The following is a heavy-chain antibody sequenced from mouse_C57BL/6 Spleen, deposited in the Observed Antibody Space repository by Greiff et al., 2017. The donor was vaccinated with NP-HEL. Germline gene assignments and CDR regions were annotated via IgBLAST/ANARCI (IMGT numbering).Heavy chain of an antibody. V-gene: IGHV1-7*01. J-gene: IGHJ2*01. CDR3: AGGYYGSSYGGDY. Sequence: VQLQQSGAELAKPGASVKLTCKASGYTFTSYWMHWVKQRPGQGLEWIGYINPSSGYTKYNQKFKDKATLTADKSSSTAYMQLSSLTYEDSAVYYCAGGYYGSSYGGDYWGQGTTLTVSS. D-gene: IGHD1-1*01. CDR1: GYTFTSYW. CDR2: INPSSGYT.